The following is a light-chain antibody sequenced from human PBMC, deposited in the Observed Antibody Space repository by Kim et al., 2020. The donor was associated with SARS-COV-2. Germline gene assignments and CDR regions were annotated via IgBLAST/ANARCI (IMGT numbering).Light chain of an antibody. J-gene: IGLJ3*02. V-gene: IGLV3-1*01. CDR3: QAWDSSNWV. Sequence: SVSPGQTASITCSGDKLVDKYICWNQQKAGQSPALVIFQDAQRPSGIPERFSGSNVGNTATLTISGTQTMDEADYYCQAWDSSNWVFGGGTQLTVL. CDR1: KLVDKY. CDR2: QDA.